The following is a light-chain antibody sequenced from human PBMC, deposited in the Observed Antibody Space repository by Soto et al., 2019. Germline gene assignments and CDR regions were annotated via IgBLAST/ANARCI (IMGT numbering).Light chain of an antibody. Sequence: DIQMTQSPSTLPASVGDRVTITCRASQSISNWLAWYQQKPGKAPKLLIYDASSLESGVPSRFSGSGSGTEFTLTISSLQPDDFATYYCQQYNSYCTFGQGTKVDIK. CDR3: QQYNSYCT. V-gene: IGKV1-5*01. J-gene: IGKJ1*01. CDR2: DAS. CDR1: QSISNW.